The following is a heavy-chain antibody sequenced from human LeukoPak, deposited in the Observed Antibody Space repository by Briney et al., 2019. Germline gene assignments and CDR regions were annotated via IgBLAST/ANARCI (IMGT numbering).Heavy chain of an antibody. CDR3: AKVNNDLNGMDV. J-gene: IGHJ6*02. V-gene: IGHV3-21*06. Sequence: GGSLRLSCAASGLTFSSHGMNWVRQAPGKGLEWVSSISGLSSYIYYADSVKGRFTISRDNAKNSLYLQMNSLRAEDTAVYYCAKVNNDLNGMDVWGQGTTVTVSS. CDR2: ISGLSSYI. D-gene: IGHD3-3*01. CDR1: GLTFSSHG.